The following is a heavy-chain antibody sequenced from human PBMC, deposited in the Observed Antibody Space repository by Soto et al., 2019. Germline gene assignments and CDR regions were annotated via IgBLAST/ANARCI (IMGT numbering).Heavy chain of an antibody. CDR3: ARDRIVVVVAATPVYFYHGMDV. D-gene: IGHD2-15*01. CDR2: IYNSGST. V-gene: IGHV4-59*11. Sequence: PSETLSLTCTVSGGSISSHSWSWVRQAPGRGLEWIGYIYNSGSTNCNPSLKSRVTISADTSMNQFSLNLSSVTAADTAVYYCARDRIVVVVAATPVYFYHGMDVWGQGTTVTVSS. CDR1: GGSISSHS. J-gene: IGHJ6*02.